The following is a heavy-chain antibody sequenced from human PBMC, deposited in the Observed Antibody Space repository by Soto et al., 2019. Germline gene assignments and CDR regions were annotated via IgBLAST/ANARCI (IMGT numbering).Heavy chain of an antibody. CDR3: ATSHKAAAGDTFDY. CDR1: GGSISSSSYY. V-gene: IGHV4-39*01. CDR2: IYYSGST. D-gene: IGHD6-13*01. J-gene: IGHJ4*02. Sequence: SETLSLTCTVSGGSISSSSYYWGWIRQPPGKGLEWIGSIYYSGSTYYNPSLKSRVTISVDTSKNQFSLKLSSVTAADTAVYYCATSHKAAAGDTFDYWGQGTLVTVSS.